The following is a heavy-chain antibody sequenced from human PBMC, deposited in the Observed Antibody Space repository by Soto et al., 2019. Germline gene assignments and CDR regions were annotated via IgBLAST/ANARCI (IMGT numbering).Heavy chain of an antibody. Sequence: SETLSLTCTVSGGSISAYYWSWIRQPPGKGLEWIGYIYYGGSANYNPSLKSRVTISVDTSKKQFSLRLDSVTAADTAVYYCARGGHCTNGVCSALDYWGQGTLVTVSS. V-gene: IGHV4-59*08. CDR1: GGSISAYY. CDR3: ARGGHCTNGVCSALDY. D-gene: IGHD2-8*01. CDR2: IYYGGSA. J-gene: IGHJ4*02.